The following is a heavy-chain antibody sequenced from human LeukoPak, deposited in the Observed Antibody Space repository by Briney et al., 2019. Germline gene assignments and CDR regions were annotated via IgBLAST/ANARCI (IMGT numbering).Heavy chain of an antibody. V-gene: IGHV3-23*01. CDR1: GLTFSSYA. D-gene: IGHD6-19*01. J-gene: IGHJ4*02. CDR2: ISGSGGST. Sequence: GGSLRLSCAASGLTFSSYAMSWVRQAPGKGLEWVSAISGSGGSTYYADSVKGRFTISRDNSKNTLYLQMNSLRAEDTAVYYCAKGYSSGWYEDYWGQGTLVTVSS. CDR3: AKGYSSGWYEDY.